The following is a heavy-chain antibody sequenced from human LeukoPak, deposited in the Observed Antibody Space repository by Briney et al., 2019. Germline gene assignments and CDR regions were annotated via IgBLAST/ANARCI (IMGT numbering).Heavy chain of an antibody. J-gene: IGHJ4*02. CDR3: AKDRDVDIVAMVPHY. D-gene: IGHD5-12*01. CDR1: GFTFSSYG. CDR2: ISYDGSNK. Sequence: GGSLRLSCAASGFTFSSYGMHWVRQAPGKGLEWVAVISYDGSNKYYADSVKGRFTISRDNSKNTLYLQMNSLRAEDTAVYYCAKDRDVDIVAMVPHYWGQGTLVTVSS. V-gene: IGHV3-30*18.